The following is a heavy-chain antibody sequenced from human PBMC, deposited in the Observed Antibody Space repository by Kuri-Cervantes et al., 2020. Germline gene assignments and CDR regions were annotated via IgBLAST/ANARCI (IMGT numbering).Heavy chain of an antibody. V-gene: IGHV3-74*01. CDR1: GFTFSSYW. D-gene: IGHD5-24*01. Sequence: GGSLRLSCAASGFTFSSYWMHWVRQAPGKGLVWVSRINSDGSSTSYADSVKGRFTISRDNAKNTLYLQMDNLRVDDTALYYCVRDSNWAFDLWGQGTMVTVSS. J-gene: IGHJ3*01. CDR3: VRDSNWAFDL. CDR2: INSDGSST.